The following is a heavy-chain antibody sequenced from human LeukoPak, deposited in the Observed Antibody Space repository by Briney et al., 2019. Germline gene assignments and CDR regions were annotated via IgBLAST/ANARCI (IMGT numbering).Heavy chain of an antibody. CDR1: GYTFTGYY. Sequence: ASVKVSCKASGYTFTGYYMHWVRQAPGQGLEWMGWINPNSGGTNYAQKFQGRVTMTRDTSISTAYMELSRLRSDDTAVYYCARALSPYCSGGSCYQWNHDYWGQGTLVTVPS. J-gene: IGHJ4*02. CDR2: INPNSGGT. D-gene: IGHD2-15*01. V-gene: IGHV1-2*02. CDR3: ARALSPYCSGGSCYQWNHDY.